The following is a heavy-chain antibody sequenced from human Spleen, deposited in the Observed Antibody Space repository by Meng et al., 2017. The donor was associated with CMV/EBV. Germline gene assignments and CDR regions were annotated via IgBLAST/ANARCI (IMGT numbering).Heavy chain of an antibody. CDR1: GYTFTGYY. CDR3: ARDQLLVPGATGPFI. V-gene: IGHV1-2*02. CDR2: INPTSGDT. J-gene: IGHJ4*02. Sequence: ASVQVSCKASGYTFTGYYFHWVRQAPGQGLEWMGYINPTSGDTNSAQKFQGRVTMTRDTSISTAYMELSSLRSDDTAVYYCARDQLLVPGATGPFIWGQGTLVTVSS. D-gene: IGHD2-2*01.